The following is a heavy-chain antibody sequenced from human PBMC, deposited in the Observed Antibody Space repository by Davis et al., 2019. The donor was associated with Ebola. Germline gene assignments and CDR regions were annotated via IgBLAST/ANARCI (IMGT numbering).Heavy chain of an antibody. CDR2: IRQDGSEK. V-gene: IGHV3-7*03. J-gene: IGHJ5*02. CDR1: GFSFSSHW. D-gene: IGHD3-16*01. CDR3: AREAVWRFDP. Sequence: GESLKISCAASGFSFSSHWMSWVRQAPGKGLEWVANIRQDGSEKHYVDSVKGRITISIDNAKNSLYLQMNSLRAEDTAVYYCAREAVWRFDPWGQGTLVTVSS.